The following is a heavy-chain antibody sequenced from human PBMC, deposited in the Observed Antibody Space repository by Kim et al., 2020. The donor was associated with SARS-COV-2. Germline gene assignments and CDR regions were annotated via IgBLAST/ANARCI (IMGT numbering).Heavy chain of an antibody. D-gene: IGHD5-12*01. CDR2: IYYSGST. J-gene: IGHJ5*02. CDR1: GGSISSYY. CDR3: ARDRSEGWLQFKGWFDP. V-gene: IGHV4-59*01. Sequence: SETLSLTCTVSGGSISSYYWSWIRQPPGKGLEWIGYIYYSGSTNYNPSLESRVTISVDTSKNQFSLKLSSVTAADTAVYYCARDRSEGWLQFKGWFDPWGQGTLVTVSS.